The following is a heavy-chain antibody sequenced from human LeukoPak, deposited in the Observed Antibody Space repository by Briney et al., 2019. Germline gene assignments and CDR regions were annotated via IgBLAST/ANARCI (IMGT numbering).Heavy chain of an antibody. D-gene: IGHD3-10*01. V-gene: IGHV1-46*01. Sequence: ASVKVSFKASGYTFTSYYMHWVRQAPGQGLEWMGIINPSGGSTSYAQKFQGRVTMTRDMSTSTVYMELSSLRSEDTAVYYCARELLWFGDSGGAFDIWGQGTMVTVSS. J-gene: IGHJ3*02. CDR2: INPSGGST. CDR3: ARELLWFGDSGGAFDI. CDR1: GYTFTSYY.